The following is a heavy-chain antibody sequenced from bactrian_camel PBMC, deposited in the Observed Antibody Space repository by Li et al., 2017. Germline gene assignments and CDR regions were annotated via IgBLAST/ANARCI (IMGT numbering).Heavy chain of an antibody. V-gene: IGHV3-3*01. CDR2: IFVTGGGT. CDR1: GRIPGMAF. Sequence: HVQLVESGGGSVQAGTSLTLSCTALGRIPGMAFMAWFRQAPGKEREGVALIFVTGGGTKYADAVKGRFTISQDNAKNTLYLQLNSLTREDSAMYYCTRETQWVGYHACNVEGQGTQVTVS. J-gene: IGHJ4*01. D-gene: IGHD5*01.